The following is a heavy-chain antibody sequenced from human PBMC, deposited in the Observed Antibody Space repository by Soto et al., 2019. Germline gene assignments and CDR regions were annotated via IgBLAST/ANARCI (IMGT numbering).Heavy chain of an antibody. CDR3: AREVQVHTPAFVY. Sequence: QVQLVQSGAEMKKPGSSLKVSCQSSGGTFNTYAMNWVRQAPGQGTEWMGDISPMFGAANYAPKFQGRVTMTADGSTGTSYTQLSSVTSEDTALYFCAREVQVHTPAFVYWGQGTRVTVSS. CDR1: GGTFNTYA. D-gene: IGHD2-15*01. CDR2: ISPMFGAA. V-gene: IGHV1-69*19. J-gene: IGHJ4*02.